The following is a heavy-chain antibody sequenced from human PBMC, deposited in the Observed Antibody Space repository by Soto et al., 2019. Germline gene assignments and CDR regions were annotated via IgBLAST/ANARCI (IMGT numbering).Heavy chain of an antibody. Sequence: QVQLVESGGGVVQPGRSLRLSCAASGITFSSYGMHWVRQAPGKGLEWVAVISYDGSNKYYADSVKGRFTISRDNSENTLYLQMNSLRAEDPAVYYCAKDGGRNSGRYIDYWCQGTLVTVSS. J-gene: IGHJ4*02. V-gene: IGHV3-30*18. CDR2: ISYDGSNK. CDR3: AKDGGRNSGRYIDY. D-gene: IGHD1-20*01. CDR1: GITFSSYG.